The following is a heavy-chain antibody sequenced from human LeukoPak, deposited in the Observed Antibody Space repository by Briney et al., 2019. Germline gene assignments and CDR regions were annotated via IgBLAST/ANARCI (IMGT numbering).Heavy chain of an antibody. V-gene: IGHV4-34*01. CDR2: INHSGST. CDR1: GGSFSGYY. J-gene: IGHJ6*02. Sequence: SETLSLTCAVYGGSFSGYYWSWIRQPPGKGLEWIGEINHSGSTNYNPSLKSRVTISVDTSKNQFSLKLSSVTAADTAVYYCARVPAASPEQQLVMYYYYYGMDVWGQGTTVTVSS. D-gene: IGHD6-13*01. CDR3: ARVPAASPEQQLVMYYYYYGMDV.